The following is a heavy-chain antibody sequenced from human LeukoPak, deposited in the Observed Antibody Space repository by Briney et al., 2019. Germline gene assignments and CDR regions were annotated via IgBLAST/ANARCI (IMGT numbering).Heavy chain of an antibody. CDR3: VRHGSMSPVPPEY. D-gene: IGHD1-26*01. V-gene: IGHV4-59*08. CDR1: GGSISSYY. J-gene: IGHJ4*02. CDR2: IYYNGYT. Sequence: PSETLSLTCTVSGGSISSYYWSWIRQPPGKGLEWIGYIYYNGYTNYIPSLKSRVTISVDTSKNPFLLKLTSLTAADTAIYYCVRHGSMSPVPPEYWGEGNQVTVSS.